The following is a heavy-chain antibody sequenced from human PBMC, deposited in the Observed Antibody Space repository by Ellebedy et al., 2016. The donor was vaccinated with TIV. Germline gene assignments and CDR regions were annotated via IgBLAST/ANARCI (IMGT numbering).Heavy chain of an antibody. J-gene: IGHJ4*02. CDR2: ISENSVNT. D-gene: IGHD3-16*01. CDR1: GFTFSSYA. CDR3: ARLDGFHASAGGNDN. V-gene: IGHV3-23*01. Sequence: PGGSLRLSCAASGFTFSSYALSWVRQAPGKGLEWVSRISENSVNTYYANSVKGRFTISSDDSTSTLWLQRTSLRAEDTALYYCARLDGFHASAGGNDNWGRGTLVTVSS.